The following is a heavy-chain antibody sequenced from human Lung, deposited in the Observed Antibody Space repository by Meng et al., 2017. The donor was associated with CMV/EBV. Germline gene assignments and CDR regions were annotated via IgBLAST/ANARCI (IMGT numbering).Heavy chain of an antibody. Sequence: ASVXVSCKASGYIFTTYDINWVRQAPGQGLEWMGWINPHSGSTKYAQKFQGRVTMTRDTSISTAYIELSSLRSDDTAVYYCATIGGLYYDFWNYWGQGTLVTVSS. D-gene: IGHD3-3*01. CDR2: INPHSGST. CDR1: GYIFTTYD. CDR3: ATIGGLYYDFWNY. J-gene: IGHJ4*02. V-gene: IGHV1-2*02.